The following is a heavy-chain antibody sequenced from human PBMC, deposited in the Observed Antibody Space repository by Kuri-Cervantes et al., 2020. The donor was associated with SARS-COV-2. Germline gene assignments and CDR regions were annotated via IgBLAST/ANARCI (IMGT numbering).Heavy chain of an antibody. CDR2: ISGSGGST. D-gene: IGHD3-22*01. Sequence: GESLKISCAASGFTFSSYAMSWVRQAPGKGPEWVSAISGSGGSTYYADSVKGRFTISRDNSKNTLYLQMNSLRAEDTAVYYCARDRYYDSSGPMIDYWGQGTLVTVSS. CDR1: GFTFSSYA. V-gene: IGHV3-23*01. CDR3: ARDRYYDSSGPMIDY. J-gene: IGHJ4*02.